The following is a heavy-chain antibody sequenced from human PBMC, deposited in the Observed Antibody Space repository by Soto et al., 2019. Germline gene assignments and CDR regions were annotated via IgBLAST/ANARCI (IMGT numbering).Heavy chain of an antibody. CDR2: IYYSGST. J-gene: IGHJ5*02. CDR1: GASISVYS. D-gene: IGHD6-13*01. V-gene: IGHV4-59*12. CDR3: ARERPDGSRLDP. Sequence: SETLSLTCTVSGASISVYSWSWIRQPPGKGLEWIGYIYYSGSTNYNPSLKSRVAISVDTSKNQFSLKLSSVTAADTAVYYCARERPDGSRLDPWGQGTLVTVSS.